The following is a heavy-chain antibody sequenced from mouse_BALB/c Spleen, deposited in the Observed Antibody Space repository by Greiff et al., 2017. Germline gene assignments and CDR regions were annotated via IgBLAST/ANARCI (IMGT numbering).Heavy chain of an antibody. D-gene: IGHD2-2*01. CDR3: AREGLRRDFDY. J-gene: IGHJ2*01. Sequence: DVMLVESGGGLVQPGGSRKLSCAASGFTFSSFGMHWVRQAPEKGLEWVAYISSGSSTIYYADTVKGRFTISRDNPKNTLFLQMTSLRSEDTAMYYCAREGLRRDFDYWGQGTTLTVSS. CDR2: ISSGSSTI. V-gene: IGHV5-17*02. CDR1: GFTFSSFG.